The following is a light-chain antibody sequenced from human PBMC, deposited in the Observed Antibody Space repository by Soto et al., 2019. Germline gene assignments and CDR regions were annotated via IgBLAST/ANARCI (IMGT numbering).Light chain of an antibody. CDR1: QGISSW. V-gene: IGKV1-12*01. CDR3: QQGNSFPIT. CDR2: AAS. J-gene: IGKJ5*01. Sequence: DIHMTQSPSSVSASVGDRVTITCRASQGISSWLAWYQQKPGKAPKLLIYAASSLQSVVPSRFSGSGYETDFTLPISSLQPEEFATYYCQQGNSFPITFGQGTRLEIK.